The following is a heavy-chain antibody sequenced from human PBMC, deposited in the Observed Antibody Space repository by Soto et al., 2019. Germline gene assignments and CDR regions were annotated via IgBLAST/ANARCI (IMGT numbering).Heavy chain of an antibody. CDR3: ARHSGYYDSTGYYNPADY. V-gene: IGHV5-51*01. J-gene: IGHJ4*02. CDR1: ADSFPNYW. CDR2: IYPSDSDT. Sequence: PGASLKISCQGSADSFPNYWIGWVRQMPGKGLELMGIIYPSDSDTRYSPSFQGQVTISADKSITTAYLHWSGLKASDTAMYYCARHSGYYDSTGYYNPADYWGQGTLVTVSS. D-gene: IGHD3-22*01.